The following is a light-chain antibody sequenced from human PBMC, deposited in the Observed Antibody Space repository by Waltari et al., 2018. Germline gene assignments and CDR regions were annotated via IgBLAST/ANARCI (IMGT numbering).Light chain of an antibody. J-gene: IGKJ2*01. Sequence: DIQMTQSPSSLSASLGDRVTITCRANQSISKYLNWYRQRPGKAPKLLVYFKSSLQSGVPSRFSGSGSGTDFTLTINTLQPEDFATYFCQQSYGPPYTFGQGTRLEIK. V-gene: IGKV1-39*01. CDR2: FKS. CDR3: QQSYGPPYT. CDR1: QSISKY.